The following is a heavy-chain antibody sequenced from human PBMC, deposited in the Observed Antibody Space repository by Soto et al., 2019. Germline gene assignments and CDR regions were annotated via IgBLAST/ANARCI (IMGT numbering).Heavy chain of an antibody. J-gene: IGHJ4*02. CDR1: GYRFSTYW. Sequence: GESLQISCKASGYRFSTYWIGWVRQRPGKGPEWMAIIYPGDSDTRENPSFQGQVTISADKSSNTVHLQWRSLKASDTAIYYCARLGGIVDTGTWIQWGQGTPSTVSS. V-gene: IGHV5-51*01. D-gene: IGHD1-26*01. CDR2: IYPGDSDT. CDR3: ARLGGIVDTGTWIQ.